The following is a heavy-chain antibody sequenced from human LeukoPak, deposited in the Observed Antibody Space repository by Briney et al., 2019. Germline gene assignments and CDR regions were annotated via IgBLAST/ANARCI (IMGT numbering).Heavy chain of an antibody. CDR3: ARASSSFYGMDA. D-gene: IGHD6-6*01. J-gene: IGHJ6*02. CDR1: GGSISSGGYS. CDR2: IYHSGST. V-gene: IGHV4-30-2*01. Sequence: SETLSLTCAVSGGSISSGGYSWSWIRQPPGKGLEWIGYIYHSGSTYYNPSHKSRVTISVDRSKNQFSLKLSSVTAADTAVYYCARASSSFYGMDAWGQGTTVTVSS.